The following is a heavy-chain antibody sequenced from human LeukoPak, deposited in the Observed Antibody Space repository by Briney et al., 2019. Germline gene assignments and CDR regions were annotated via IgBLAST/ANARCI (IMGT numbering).Heavy chain of an antibody. V-gene: IGHV3-53*01. D-gene: IGHD2-15*01. Sequence: GGSLRLSCAASGFTVSSNYMSWVRQAPGKGLEWVLVIYSGGTTYYADSVKGRFTTSRDNSKNTLYLQMNSLRAEDTAVYYCARGVVAPSLDGWVKGTWVTV. CDR2: IYSGGTT. J-gene: IGHJ6*03. CDR1: GFTVSSNY. CDR3: ARGVVAPSLDG.